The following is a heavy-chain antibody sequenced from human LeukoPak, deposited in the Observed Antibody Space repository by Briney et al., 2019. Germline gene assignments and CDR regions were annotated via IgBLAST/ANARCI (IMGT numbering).Heavy chain of an antibody. CDR1: GGTFSSYA. CDR2: IIPIFGTA. D-gene: IGHD3-16*01. Sequence: GASVRVSCKASGGTFSSYAISWVRQAPGQGLEWMGGIIPIFGTANYAQKFQGRVTITTDESTSTAYMELSSLRSEDTAVYYCARDSGKLGALQNDAFDIWGQGTMVTVSS. V-gene: IGHV1-69*05. J-gene: IGHJ3*02. CDR3: ARDSGKLGALQNDAFDI.